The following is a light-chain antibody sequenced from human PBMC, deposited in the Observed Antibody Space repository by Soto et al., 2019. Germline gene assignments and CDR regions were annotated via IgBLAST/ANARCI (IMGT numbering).Light chain of an antibody. Sequence: QSVLTQPPSVSGAPGQRVTISCTGSNSNIGAGYDVHWYQQLPGTAPKLLIYGDINRPAGVPDRFSGSKSGTSASLAITGLQADDEADYYCQSYDSSLSGSVFGGGTKVTVL. V-gene: IGLV1-40*01. CDR3: QSYDSSLSGSV. CDR1: NSNIGAGYD. CDR2: GDI. J-gene: IGLJ3*02.